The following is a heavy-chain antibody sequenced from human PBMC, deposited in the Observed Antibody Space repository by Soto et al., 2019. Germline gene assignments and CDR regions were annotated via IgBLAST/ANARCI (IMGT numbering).Heavy chain of an antibody. Sequence: EVQLLESGGGLVQPGGSLRLSCAASGFTFSSYAMSWVRQAPGKGLEWVSAISGSGGSTYYADSVKGRFTISRDNSKNTLYLQMNSLRAEDTAVYYCAKFIRSVVVPAAIKWAGWYFDLWGRGTLVTVSS. J-gene: IGHJ2*01. CDR1: GFTFSSYA. CDR3: AKFIRSVVVPAAIKWAGWYFDL. V-gene: IGHV3-23*01. D-gene: IGHD2-2*01. CDR2: ISGSGGST.